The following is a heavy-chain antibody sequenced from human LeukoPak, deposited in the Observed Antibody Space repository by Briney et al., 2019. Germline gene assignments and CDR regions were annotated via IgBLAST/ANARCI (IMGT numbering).Heavy chain of an antibody. Sequence: ASVKVSCKVSGYTLTELSMHWVRQAPGKGLEWMGGFDPEDGETIYAQKFQGRVTMTEDTSTDTAYMELCSLRSEDTAVYYCATDFISGSYYYFDYWGQGTLVTVSS. D-gene: IGHD1-26*01. CDR2: FDPEDGET. CDR1: GYTLTELS. V-gene: IGHV1-24*01. CDR3: ATDFISGSYYYFDY. J-gene: IGHJ4*02.